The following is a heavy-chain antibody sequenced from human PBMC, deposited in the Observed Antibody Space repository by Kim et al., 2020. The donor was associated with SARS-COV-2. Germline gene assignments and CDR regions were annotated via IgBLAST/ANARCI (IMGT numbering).Heavy chain of an antibody. Sequence: SETLSLTCTVSGYSISSGYYWGWIRQPPGKGLEWIGSIYHSGSTYYNPSLKSRVTISVDTSKNQFSLKLSSVTAADTAVYYCARDIKRGTHDAFDIWGQG. CDR2: IYHSGST. CDR3: ARDIKRGTHDAFDI. CDR1: GYSISSGYY. V-gene: IGHV4-38-2*02. J-gene: IGHJ3*02.